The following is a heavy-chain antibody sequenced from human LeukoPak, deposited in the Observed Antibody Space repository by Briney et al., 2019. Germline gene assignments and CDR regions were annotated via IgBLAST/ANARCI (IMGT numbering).Heavy chain of an antibody. D-gene: IGHD2-15*01. J-gene: IGHJ4*02. CDR3: ARGGNRYCSGGSCYMFDY. V-gene: IGHV3-13*01. Sequence: GGSLRLSCAASGFTFSSYDMHWVRQATGKGLEWVSAICTAGDTYYPGSVKGRFTISRENAKNSLYLQMNSLRAGDTAVYYCARGGNRYCSGGSCYMFDYWGQGTLVTVSS. CDR2: ICTAGDT. CDR1: GFTFSSYD.